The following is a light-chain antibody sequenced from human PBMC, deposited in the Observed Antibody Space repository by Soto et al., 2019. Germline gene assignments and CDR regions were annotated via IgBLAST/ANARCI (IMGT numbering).Light chain of an antibody. J-gene: IGKJ4*01. CDR2: GAS. CDR3: QQYGSSPFT. V-gene: IGKV3-20*01. CDR1: QSVTSSY. Sequence: EIVLTQSPGTLSLSPGERATLSCRASQSVTSSYLAWYQQKPGQAPRLLIYGASSRATGIPDRFSGSGSGTDFTLTIRRLEPEDFAVYYWQQYGSSPFTFGGGTKVEIK.